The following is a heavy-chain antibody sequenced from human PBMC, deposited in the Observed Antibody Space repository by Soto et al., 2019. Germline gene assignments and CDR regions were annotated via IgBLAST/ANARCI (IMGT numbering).Heavy chain of an antibody. CDR3: ASYRIDDAFDI. Sequence: VQLVESGGGLVQPGGSLRLSCAASGFTVSSNYMSWVRQAPGKGLEWVSVIYSGGSTYYADSVKGRFTISRDNSKNTLYLQMNSLRAEDTAVYYCASYRIDDAFDIWGQGTMVTVSS. CDR2: IYSGGST. D-gene: IGHD1-26*01. V-gene: IGHV3-66*01. CDR1: GFTVSSNY. J-gene: IGHJ3*02.